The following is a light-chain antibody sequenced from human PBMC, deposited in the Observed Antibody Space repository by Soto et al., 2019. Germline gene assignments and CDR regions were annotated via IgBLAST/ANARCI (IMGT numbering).Light chain of an antibody. CDR2: GAS. CDR3: HHYPRSSWT. CDR1: QRVRSHS. J-gene: IGKJ1*01. V-gene: IGKV3-20*01. Sequence: EIVLTQSPGTLSLSPGERATLSCRASQRVRSHSLAWYQQKPGQAPRTLIYGASSRATGIPDRFSASGSGTDFTLTISRLEPEEFAVYYCHHYPRSSWTVGQGTKVDIK.